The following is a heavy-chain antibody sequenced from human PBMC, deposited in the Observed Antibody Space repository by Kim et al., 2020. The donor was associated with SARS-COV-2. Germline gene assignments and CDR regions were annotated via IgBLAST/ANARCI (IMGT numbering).Heavy chain of an antibody. D-gene: IGHD2-15*01. Sequence: ASVKVSCKASGYTFTGYYMHWVRQAPGQGLEWMGRINPNSGGTNYAQKFQGRVTMTRDTSISTAYMELSRLRSDDTAVYYCARGGYCSGGSCYYSSWYFDLWARGTLVTVSS. J-gene: IGHJ2*01. CDR1: GYTFTGYY. V-gene: IGHV1-2*06. CDR3: ARGGYCSGGSCYYSSWYFDL. CDR2: INPNSGGT.